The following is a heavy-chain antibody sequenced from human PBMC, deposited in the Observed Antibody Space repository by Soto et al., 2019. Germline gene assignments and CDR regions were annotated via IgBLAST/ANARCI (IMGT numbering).Heavy chain of an antibody. CDR3: ARRERKYARSAYYDAFDI. Sequence: QVQLVESGGGLVKPGGSLRLSFAASRFTFSDYYMSWIRQAPGKGLEWVSYISGSSSYTKYADSVTGRFTISRDNARNSVYLQMNSLRVEDPALYFFARRERKYARSAYYDAFDIWGQGPMVTVSS. D-gene: IGHD3-9*01. V-gene: IGHV3-11*05. CDR2: ISGSSSYT. CDR1: RFTFSDYY. J-gene: IGHJ3*02.